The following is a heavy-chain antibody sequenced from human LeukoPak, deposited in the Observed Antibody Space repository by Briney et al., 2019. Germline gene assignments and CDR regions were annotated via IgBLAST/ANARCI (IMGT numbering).Heavy chain of an antibody. CDR1: VYTFTGYY. J-gene: IGHJ4*02. CDR2: INPNSGGT. D-gene: IGHD6-19*01. Sequence: GASVKVSCKPSVYTFTGYYMYWVRQVPGQGLEWMGWINPNSGGTNYAQKFQGRVTMTRDTSISTAYMELSRLRSDDTAVYYCARSSGRYGFDYWGQGTLVTVSS. CDR3: ARSSGRYGFDY. V-gene: IGHV1-2*02.